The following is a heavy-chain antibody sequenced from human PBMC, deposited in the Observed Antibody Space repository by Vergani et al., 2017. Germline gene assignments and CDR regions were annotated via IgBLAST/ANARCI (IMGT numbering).Heavy chain of an antibody. J-gene: IGHJ4*02. CDR1: GDSISSNNC. Sequence: QVQLQESGAGVVKPPGTLSLTCAVSGDSISSNNCWTWVRQPPGKGLEWIGEICHTEATKYSPSLKSRVTVSVDESRNLFSVRLTSVTAADTAVYYCATIGYRRWGYYFDYWGQGILVTVSS. V-gene: IGHV4-4*03. D-gene: IGHD2-2*02. CDR3: ATIGYRRWGYYFDY. CDR2: ICHTEAT.